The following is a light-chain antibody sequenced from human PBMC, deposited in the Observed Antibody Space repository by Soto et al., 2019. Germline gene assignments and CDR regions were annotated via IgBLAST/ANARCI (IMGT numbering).Light chain of an antibody. Sequence: IMLTQSPATISVSSGGAATLSCRTSQSVTTNLAWYQQKPGQAPRLLIYGASTRATGIPARFSGSGSGTEFTLTISSLQSEDSALYFCQQYNNWPPITFCQGTRLEIK. CDR3: QQYNNWPPIT. V-gene: IGKV3-15*01. J-gene: IGKJ5*01. CDR1: QSVTTN. CDR2: GAS.